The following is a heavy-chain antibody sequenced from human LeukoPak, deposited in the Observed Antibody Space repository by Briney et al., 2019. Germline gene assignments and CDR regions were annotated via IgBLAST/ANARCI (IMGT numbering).Heavy chain of an antibody. CDR2: IYYSGST. CDR1: GGSISSNS. CDR3: AKYVAAGDAFDI. Sequence: SETLSLTCNVSGGSISSNSWSWIRQPPGKGLEWIGYIYYSGSTNYNPSLKSRVTISVDTSKNQLSLKLSSVTAADTAVYYCAKYVAAGDAFDIWGQGTMVTVSS. J-gene: IGHJ3*02. V-gene: IGHV4-59*12. D-gene: IGHD2-15*01.